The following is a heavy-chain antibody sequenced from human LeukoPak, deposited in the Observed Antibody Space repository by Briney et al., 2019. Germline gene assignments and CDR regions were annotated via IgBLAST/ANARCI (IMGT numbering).Heavy chain of an antibody. D-gene: IGHD3-16*01. Sequence: SETLSLTCTVSGGSMSGYYWTWIRQPPGKGLEWIGYIYYSGSTSYNPSLKSRVTISVHTSKNQFSLNLSSVTAADTAVYYCARVFGGGRGGWFDPWGQGTLVAVSS. CDR3: ARVFGGGRGGWFDP. CDR2: IYYSGST. J-gene: IGHJ5*02. CDR1: GGSMSGYY. V-gene: IGHV4-59*01.